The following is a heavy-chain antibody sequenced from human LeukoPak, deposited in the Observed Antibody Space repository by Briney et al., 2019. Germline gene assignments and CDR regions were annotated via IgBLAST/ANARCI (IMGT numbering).Heavy chain of an antibody. J-gene: IGHJ3*02. CDR2: ITSITDGGTT. V-gene: IGHV3-15*01. CDR1: GFTFSNAW. Sequence: GSLRLSGAASGFTFSNAWMSWVRQAPGKGLEWVRRITSITDGGTTDYAAPVKGRFTISRDDSKNTLYLQMNSLKTEDTAVYYCTTLKRVDFWSGYHDAFDIWGQGTMVTVSS. CDR3: TTLKRVDFWSGYHDAFDI. D-gene: IGHD3-3*01.